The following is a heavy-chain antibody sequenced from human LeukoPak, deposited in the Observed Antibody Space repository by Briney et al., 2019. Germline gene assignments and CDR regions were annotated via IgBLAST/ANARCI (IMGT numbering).Heavy chain of an antibody. Sequence: PGGSLRLSCAVSGSSVSNNYMNWVRQAPGKGLEWVSLIYSRGGTSYADSVKGRFTISRDSSKNTLFLQMNSLRVEDTAVYYCARDPPGIAASGTYYWGQGTLVTVSS. CDR1: GSSVSNNY. V-gene: IGHV3-53*01. CDR3: ARDPPGIAASGTYY. D-gene: IGHD6-13*01. CDR2: IYSRGGT. J-gene: IGHJ4*02.